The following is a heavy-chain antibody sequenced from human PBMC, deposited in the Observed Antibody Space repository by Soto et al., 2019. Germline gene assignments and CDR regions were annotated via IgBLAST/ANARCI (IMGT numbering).Heavy chain of an antibody. CDR1: GYTFTSYA. CDR2: INAGNGNT. Sequence: GASVKVSCKASGYTFTSYAMHWVRQAPGQRLEWMGWINAGNGNTKYSQKSQGRVTITRDTSASTAYMELSSLRSEDTAVYYCARDACGIAAAEEGNYYYYYMGVWGKGTTVTVSS. V-gene: IGHV1-3*01. CDR3: ARDACGIAAAEEGNYYYYYMGV. J-gene: IGHJ6*03. D-gene: IGHD6-13*01.